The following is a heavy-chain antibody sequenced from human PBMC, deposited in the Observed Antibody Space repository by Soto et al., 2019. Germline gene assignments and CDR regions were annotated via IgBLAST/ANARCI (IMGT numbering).Heavy chain of an antibody. V-gene: IGHV3-11*01. CDR1: GFTFSDYY. D-gene: IGHD3-22*01. CDR3: ARDLGYYASDGYFDY. Sequence: GSLRLSSAASGFTFSDYYMRWIRQAPGKGLEWVSYISSSGSIIYYADSVKGRFTISRDNAKNSLYLQLNSLRAEDTAVYYCARDLGYYASDGYFDYWGQGTVVTVSS. J-gene: IGHJ4*02. CDR2: ISSSGSII.